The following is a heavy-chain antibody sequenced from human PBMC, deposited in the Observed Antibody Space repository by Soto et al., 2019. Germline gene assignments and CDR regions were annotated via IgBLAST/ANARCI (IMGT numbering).Heavy chain of an antibody. D-gene: IGHD2-2*02. CDR2: IIPILGIA. V-gene: IGHV1-69*02. J-gene: IGHJ4*02. CDR1: GGTFSSYT. CDR3: AMEYCSSTSCYRDY. Sequence: QVQLVQSGAEVKKPGSSVKVSCKASGGTFSSYTISGVRQAPGQGLEWMGRIIPILGIANYAQKFQGRVTITADKSTSTGYMELSILRSEDTAVYYCAMEYCSSTSCYRDYWGQGTLVTVSS.